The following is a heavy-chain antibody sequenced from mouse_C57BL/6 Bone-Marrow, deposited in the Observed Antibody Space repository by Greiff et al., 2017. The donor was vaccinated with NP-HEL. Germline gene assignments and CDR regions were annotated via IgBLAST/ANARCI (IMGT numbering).Heavy chain of an antibody. J-gene: IGHJ4*01. Sequence: VQLQQSGAELVRPGASVKLSCTASGFNLKDDYMHWVKQRPEQGLEWIGWIDPENGDTEYASKFQGKATITADTSSNTAYLQLSSLTSEDTAVYYCTRLYYGYDDPWLDYWGQGTSVTVSS. CDR2: IDPENGDT. CDR1: GFNLKDDY. V-gene: IGHV14-4*01. D-gene: IGHD2-2*01. CDR3: TRLYYGYDDPWLDY.